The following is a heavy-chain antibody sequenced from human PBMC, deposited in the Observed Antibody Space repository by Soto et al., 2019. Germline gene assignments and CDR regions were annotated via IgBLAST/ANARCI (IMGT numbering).Heavy chain of an antibody. CDR2: ISAYNGDT. Sequence: QVQLVQSGVEVKKPGASVKVSCKASGYTFNHYSISWVRQAPGQGLEWMGWISAYNGDTNYAQEVQGRITLSTDTSTSTAYMELRSLRSDDTAVYYCARDHAGSDWCRFDYWVQGTLVTVSS. J-gene: IGHJ4*02. CDR1: GYTFNHYS. D-gene: IGHD6-19*01. CDR3: ARDHAGSDWCRFDY. V-gene: IGHV1-18*04.